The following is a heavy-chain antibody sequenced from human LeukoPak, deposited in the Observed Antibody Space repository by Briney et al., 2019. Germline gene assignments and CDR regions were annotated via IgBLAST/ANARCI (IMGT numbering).Heavy chain of an antibody. D-gene: IGHD3-9*01. J-gene: IGHJ3*02. CDR3: ARDREGYYDILTGYYGVGAFDI. Sequence: GASVKVSCKASGYTFTGYYMHWVRQAPGQGLEWMGRINPNSGGTNYAQKFQGRVTMTRDTSISTAYMELSRLRSDDTAVYYCARDREGYYDILTGYYGVGAFDIWGQGTMVTVSS. CDR2: INPNSGGT. CDR1: GYTFTGYY. V-gene: IGHV1-2*06.